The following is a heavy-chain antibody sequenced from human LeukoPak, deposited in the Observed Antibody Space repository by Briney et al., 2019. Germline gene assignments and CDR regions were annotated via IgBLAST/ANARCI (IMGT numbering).Heavy chain of an antibody. CDR3: ARSLYSGSNYRFGY. CDR1: GYTFTGYY. CDR2: INPNSGGT. J-gene: IGHJ4*02. V-gene: IGHV1-2*02. D-gene: IGHD1-26*01. Sequence: ASVTVSCKASGYTFTGYYMHWVRQAPGQGLEWMGWINPNSGGTNYAQKFQGGVTMTRDTSISTAYMELSRLRSDDTAVYYCARSLYSGSNYRFGYWGQGTLVTVSS.